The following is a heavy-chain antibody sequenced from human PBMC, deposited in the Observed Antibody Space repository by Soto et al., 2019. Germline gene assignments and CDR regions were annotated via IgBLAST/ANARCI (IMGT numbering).Heavy chain of an antibody. J-gene: IGHJ4*02. CDR1: GFTFSSYA. D-gene: IGHD4-17*01. Sequence: VQLLESGGGLVQPGGSLRLSCAASGFTFSSYAINWVRQAPGKGLEWVAVISYDGSNKYYADSVKGRFTISRDNSKNTLYLQMNSLRAEDTAVYYCARDWTTVVTDGDYWGQGTLVTVSS. CDR2: ISYDGSNK. CDR3: ARDWTTVVTDGDY. V-gene: IGHV3-30-3*01.